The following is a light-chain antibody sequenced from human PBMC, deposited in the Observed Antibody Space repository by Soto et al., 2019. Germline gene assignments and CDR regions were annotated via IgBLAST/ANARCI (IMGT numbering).Light chain of an antibody. CDR2: DVS. CDR3: TSYTNISTLYV. CDR1: SSDVGGYNY. V-gene: IGLV2-14*01. Sequence: QSVLTQPASVSGSPGQSITISCTGTSSDVGGYNYVSWYQQHPGKAPKLMIYDVSNRPSGVSNRFSGSKSGNTASLTISGLQAEDVSDYYGTSYTNISTLYVSGPGT. J-gene: IGLJ1*01.